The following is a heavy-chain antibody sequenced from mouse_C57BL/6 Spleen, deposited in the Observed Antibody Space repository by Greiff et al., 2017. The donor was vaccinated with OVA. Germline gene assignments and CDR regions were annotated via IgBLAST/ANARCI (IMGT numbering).Heavy chain of an antibody. V-gene: IGHV1-26*01. Sequence: VQLQQSGPELVKPGASVKISCKASGYTFTDYYMNWVKQSHGKSLEWIGDINPNNGGTSYNQKFKGKATLTVDKSSSTAYMELRSLTSEDSAVYYCARVGSSYDYYAMDYWGQGTSVTVSS. CDR3: ARVGSSYDYYAMDY. J-gene: IGHJ4*01. D-gene: IGHD1-1*01. CDR1: GYTFTDYY. CDR2: INPNNGGT.